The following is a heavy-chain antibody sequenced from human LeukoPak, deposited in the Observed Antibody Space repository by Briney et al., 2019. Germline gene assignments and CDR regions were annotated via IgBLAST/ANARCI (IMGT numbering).Heavy chain of an antibody. V-gene: IGHV4-39*01. CDR1: GVSISSSNSY. D-gene: IGHD3-22*01. CDR2: IHNSGST. CDR3: ARVNYYDSSGYYYGGDGEGGKFDY. J-gene: IGHJ4*02. Sequence: SETLSLTCTVSGVSISSSNSYWGWIRQPPGKGLEWIGSIHNSGSTNYNSSFKSRVTISVDTSKNQFSLKLSSVTAADTAFYYCARVNYYDSSGYYYGGDGEGGKFDYWGQGTLVTVSS.